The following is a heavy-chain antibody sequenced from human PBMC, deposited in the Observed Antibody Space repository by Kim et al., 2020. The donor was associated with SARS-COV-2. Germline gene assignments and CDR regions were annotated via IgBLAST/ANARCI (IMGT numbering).Heavy chain of an antibody. D-gene: IGHD6-13*01. J-gene: IGHJ4*02. CDR1: GFTFSDYY. CDR3: ARRDSSWYCRIDY. CDR2: ITSSSTYT. V-gene: IGHV3-11*03. Sequence: GGSLRLSCAASGFTFSDYYMSWIRQAPGNGLEWVSYITSSSTYTKYADSVKGRFTISRDNAGNSLYLQMNTLRAEDTAVYYCARRDSSWYCRIDYWGQGT.